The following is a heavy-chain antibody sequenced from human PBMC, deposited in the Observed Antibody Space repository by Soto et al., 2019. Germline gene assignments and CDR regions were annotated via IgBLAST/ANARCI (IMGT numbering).Heavy chain of an antibody. CDR1: GYTFTSYA. Sequence: ASVKVSCKASGYTFTSYAMHWVRQAPGQRLEWMGWINAGNGNTKYSQKFQGRVTITRDTSASTAYMEPSSLRSEDTAVYYCARGGMDYCSGGSCSYYYMDVWGKGTTVTVSS. CDR2: INAGNGNT. V-gene: IGHV1-3*01. J-gene: IGHJ6*03. CDR3: ARGGMDYCSGGSCSYYYMDV. D-gene: IGHD2-15*01.